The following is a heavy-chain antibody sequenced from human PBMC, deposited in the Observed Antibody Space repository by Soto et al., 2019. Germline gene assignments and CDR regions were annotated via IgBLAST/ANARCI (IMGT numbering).Heavy chain of an antibody. V-gene: IGHV1-24*01. Sequence: ASVKVSCKVSGYTLTELSMHWVRQAPGKGLEWMGGFDPEDGETIYAQKFQGRVTMTEDTSTDTAYMELSSLRSEDTAVYYYATREVRYFDWSFDYWGQGTLVTVSS. D-gene: IGHD3-9*01. CDR3: ATREVRYFDWSFDY. CDR1: GYTLTELS. J-gene: IGHJ4*02. CDR2: FDPEDGET.